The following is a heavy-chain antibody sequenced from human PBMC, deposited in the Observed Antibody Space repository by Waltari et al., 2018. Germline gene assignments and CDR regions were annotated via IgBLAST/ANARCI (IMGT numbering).Heavy chain of an antibody. D-gene: IGHD6-13*01. CDR3: ARRTELVRKPTQFDY. Sequence: QVQLVQSGAEVKKPGASVKVSCKASGYTFTGYYIHWVRQAPGQGLEWMGRINPNSGGTNYAQKFQGRVTMTRDTSISTAYMELSRLRSDDTTVYYCARRTELVRKPTQFDYWGQGTLVTVSS. CDR1: GYTFTGYY. CDR2: INPNSGGT. J-gene: IGHJ4*02. V-gene: IGHV1-2*06.